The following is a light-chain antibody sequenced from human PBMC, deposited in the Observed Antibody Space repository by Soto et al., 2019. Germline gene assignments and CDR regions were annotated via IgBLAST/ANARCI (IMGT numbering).Light chain of an antibody. CDR2: DVS. Sequence: QSALTQPASVSGSPGQSITISCTGTSSDVGGYNYVSWYQQHPGKAPKLMIYDVSNRPSGVSNRFSGSKSGNTASLTIYGRQAEDEADYYCSSYTSSSLYVFGTGTKLTVL. V-gene: IGLV2-14*01. CDR1: SSDVGGYNY. CDR3: SSYTSSSLYV. J-gene: IGLJ1*01.